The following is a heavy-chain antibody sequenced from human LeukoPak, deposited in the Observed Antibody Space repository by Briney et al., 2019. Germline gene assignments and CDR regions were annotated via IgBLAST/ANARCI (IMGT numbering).Heavy chain of an antibody. J-gene: IGHJ5*02. Sequence: ASVKVSCKAAGYTFTGYYVQWVRHAPGQGLEWMGWINPNSGGTKYAQKCQSRVNMTRDASVSTAYMELSRLISDDTAVYYCARCAAKYNWCDPWRRETLDSV. CDR3: ARCAAKYNWCDP. CDR1: GYTFTGYY. CDR2: INPNSGGT. V-gene: IGHV1-2*02. D-gene: IGHD6-25*01.